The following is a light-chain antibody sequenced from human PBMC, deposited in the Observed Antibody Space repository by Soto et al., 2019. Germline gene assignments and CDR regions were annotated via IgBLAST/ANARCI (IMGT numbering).Light chain of an antibody. V-gene: IGKV3-20*01. CDR1: QSVSSSY. Sequence: EIVLTQSPGTLSLSTGERATLSCRASQSVSSSYLAWYQQKPGQAPRLLIYGASSRATGIPDRFSGSGSGTDFTLTIIRLEPEDLAVYYCQQYGSSPGYTFGQGTKLEIK. CDR2: GAS. CDR3: QQYGSSPGYT. J-gene: IGKJ2*01.